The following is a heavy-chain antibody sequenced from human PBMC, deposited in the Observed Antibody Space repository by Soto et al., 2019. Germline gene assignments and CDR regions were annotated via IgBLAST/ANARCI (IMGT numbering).Heavy chain of an antibody. CDR1: GYTFTSYG. CDR3: ARDPPPFWSGYYDCYYYGMDV. Sequence: ASVKVSCKASGYTFTSYGISWVRQAPGQGLEWMGWISAYNGNTNYAQKLQGRVTMTTDTSTSTAYMELRSLRSDDTAVYYCARDPPPFWSGYYDCYYYGMDVWGQGTTVTV. J-gene: IGHJ6*02. CDR2: ISAYNGNT. D-gene: IGHD3-3*01. V-gene: IGHV1-18*01.